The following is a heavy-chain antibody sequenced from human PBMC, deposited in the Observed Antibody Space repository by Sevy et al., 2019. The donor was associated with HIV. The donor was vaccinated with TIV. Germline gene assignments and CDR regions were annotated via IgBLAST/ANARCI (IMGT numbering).Heavy chain of an antibody. Sequence: GGSLGLSCAASGFTFSSYSFHWVRQAPGKGLEWVAVISYDGSNKYYGESVKGRVTISRDDSKNTLYLQMNSLRSEDTALYYCARDLGYESTGYLPLFDNWGQGTLVTVSS. CDR1: GFTFSSYS. CDR3: ARDLGYESTGYLPLFDN. CDR2: ISYDGSNK. J-gene: IGHJ4*02. V-gene: IGHV3-30-3*01. D-gene: IGHD3-22*01.